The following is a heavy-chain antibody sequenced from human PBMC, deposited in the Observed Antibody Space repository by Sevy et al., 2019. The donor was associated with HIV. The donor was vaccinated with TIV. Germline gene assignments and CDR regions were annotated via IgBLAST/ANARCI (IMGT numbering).Heavy chain of an antibody. Sequence: GSLRLSCAASGFTFSFYAMTWVRQAPGKGLEWVSTISGSGGSTYYADSVKGRFTISRDNSKNTLYLQMNSLRAEDTAVYYCARVYGDYVGAFDIWGQGTMVTVSS. V-gene: IGHV3-23*01. D-gene: IGHD4-17*01. CDR3: ARVYGDYVGAFDI. J-gene: IGHJ3*02. CDR2: ISGSGGST. CDR1: GFTFSFYA.